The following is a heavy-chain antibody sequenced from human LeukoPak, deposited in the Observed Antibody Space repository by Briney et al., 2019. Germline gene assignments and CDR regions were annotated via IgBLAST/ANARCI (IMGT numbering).Heavy chain of an antibody. J-gene: IGHJ4*02. V-gene: IGHV3-74*01. CDR1: GFTFNTYE. Sequence: PGGSLRLSCAASGFTFNTYEMYWVRQTPGKGPVYVSGINADGSFKSCADSVKGRFTISRDNARNTMFLQMSSLRVEDTAVYYCAFLISLHCRGITCSDFWGQGTLVTVSS. CDR2: INADGSFK. D-gene: IGHD2-15*01. CDR3: AFLISLHCRGITCSDF.